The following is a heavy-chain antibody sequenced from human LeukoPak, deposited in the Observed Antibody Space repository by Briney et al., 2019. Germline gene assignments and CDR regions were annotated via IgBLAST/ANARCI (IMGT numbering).Heavy chain of an antibody. Sequence: GGSLRLSCAASGFTFSSYGVHWVRQAPGKGLEWVAVIWYDGSNKYYADSVKGRFTISRDNSKNTLYLQMNSLRAEDTAVYYCARGTYHFWSGYYNPSGYYYYMDVWGKGTTVTVSS. J-gene: IGHJ6*03. D-gene: IGHD3-3*01. CDR2: IWYDGSNK. CDR1: GFTFSSYG. CDR3: ARGTYHFWSGYYNPSGYYYYMDV. V-gene: IGHV3-33*01.